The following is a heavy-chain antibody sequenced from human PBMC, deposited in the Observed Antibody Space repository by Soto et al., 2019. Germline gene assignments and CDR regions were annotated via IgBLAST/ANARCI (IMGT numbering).Heavy chain of an antibody. D-gene: IGHD1-26*01. V-gene: IGHV2-5*02. CDR2: IYWDDDK. CDR1: GFSLSTSGLG. Sequence: QITLKESGPTLVTPTQTLTLTCTFSGFSLSTSGLGVGWLRQPPGKPLDSLALIYWDDDKRYNASLKSRLTITEDTSKIQVVLTMTNMDPVDTATYYCARTFELWEIAFWGRGTLVTVSS. J-gene: IGHJ1*01. CDR3: ARTFELWEIAF.